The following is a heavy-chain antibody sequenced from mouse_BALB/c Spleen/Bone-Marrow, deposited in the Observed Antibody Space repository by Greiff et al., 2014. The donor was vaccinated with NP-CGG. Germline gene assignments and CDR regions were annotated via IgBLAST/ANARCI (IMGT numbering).Heavy chain of an antibody. Sequence: QGQLKESGPGLVQPSQRLSITCTVSGFSLTGNGVHWGRPSPGKGLGGVGVIWRGGSTDYNAAFMSRLTITKDNSKNQVFFKMNSLQGDDTAMYYCAKGGITTVWYFDVWGAGTTVTVSS. CDR1: GFSLTGNG. V-gene: IGHV2-5*01. CDR2: IWRGGST. J-gene: IGHJ1*01. CDR3: AKGGITTVWYFDV. D-gene: IGHD1-1*01.